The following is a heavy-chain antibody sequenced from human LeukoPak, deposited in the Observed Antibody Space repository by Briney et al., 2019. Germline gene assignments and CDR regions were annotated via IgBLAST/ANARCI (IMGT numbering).Heavy chain of an antibody. V-gene: IGHV3-7*01. Sequence: GGSLRLSCAASGFTFGSYWMSWVRQAPGKGLEWVANIKQDGSEKYYVDSVKGRFTISRDNAKNSLYLQMNSLRAEDTAVYYCARDPGGYSNYGGYYYYYGMDVWGQGTTVTVSS. CDR1: GFTFGSYW. CDR3: ARDPGGYSNYGGYYYYYGMDV. J-gene: IGHJ6*02. D-gene: IGHD4-11*01. CDR2: IKQDGSEK.